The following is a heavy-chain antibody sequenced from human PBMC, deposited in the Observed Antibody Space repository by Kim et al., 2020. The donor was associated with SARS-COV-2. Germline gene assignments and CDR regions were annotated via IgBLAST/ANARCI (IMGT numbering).Heavy chain of an antibody. V-gene: IGHV4-34*01. D-gene: IGHD3-10*01. CDR3: ARGLNYYGSGIGY. Sequence: YNPSLKRRVTISVDTSKNQFSLKLSSVTAADTAVYYCARGLNYYGSGIGYWGQGTLVTVSS. J-gene: IGHJ4*02.